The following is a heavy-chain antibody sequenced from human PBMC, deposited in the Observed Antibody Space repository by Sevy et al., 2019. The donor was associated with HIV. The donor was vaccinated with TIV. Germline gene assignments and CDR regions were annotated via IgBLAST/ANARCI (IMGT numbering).Heavy chain of an antibody. CDR1: GFTFRNYR. V-gene: IGHV3-33*01. CDR2: IWHDGKNK. D-gene: IGHD6-13*01. J-gene: IGHJ6*02. CDR3: ARAQGKDAPMDV. Sequence: GGSLRLSCVASGFTFRNYRMHWVRQAPGKGLEWVAVIWHDGKNKNYAESVKGRFTIFRDNSKNTLYLEMNSLRVEDTAVFYCARAQGKDAPMDVWGQGTTVTVSS.